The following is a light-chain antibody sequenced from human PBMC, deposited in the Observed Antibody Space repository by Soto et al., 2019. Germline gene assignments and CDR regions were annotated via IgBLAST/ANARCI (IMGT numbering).Light chain of an antibody. CDR3: YSFTTSNTYV. V-gene: IGLV2-18*02. CDR1: SSDVGSYNH. Sequence: QSALTQPPSVSGSPGQSVTISCSGTSSDVGSYNHVSWYQQAPGTAPKVMIYEVYNRPSGVPDRFSGSKSGNTASLTISGLQTEDEADYYCYSFTTSNTYVFGTGTKLTVL. J-gene: IGLJ1*01. CDR2: EVY.